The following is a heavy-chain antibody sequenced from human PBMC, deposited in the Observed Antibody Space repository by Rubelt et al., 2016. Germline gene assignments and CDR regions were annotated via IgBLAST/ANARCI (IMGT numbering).Heavy chain of an antibody. J-gene: IGHJ4*02. CDR3: ARDDCSSTSCSPQG. Sequence: QVQLVQSGAEVKKPGSSVKVSCKASGGTFSSYAISWVRQAPGQGLEWMGRIIPILGIANYAPKFQGRVRITADKSTSTAYMELSSLRSEDTAVYYCARDDCSSTSCSPQGWGQGTLVTVSS. D-gene: IGHD2-2*01. CDR1: GGTFSSYA. V-gene: IGHV1-69*04. CDR2: IIPILGIA.